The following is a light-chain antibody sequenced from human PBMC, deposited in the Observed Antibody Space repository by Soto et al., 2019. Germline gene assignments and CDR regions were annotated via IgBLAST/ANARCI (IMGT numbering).Light chain of an antibody. J-gene: IGKJ5*01. CDR2: DAS. CDR3: QQRINWPIT. Sequence: EIVLTQSPATLSLSPGERATLSCRASQSVSSYLAWYQQKPGQAPRLLIYDASNRATGIPARFSCSGSGTDFTLTISSLEPEDFAVYYCQQRINWPITFGQGTRLEIK. CDR1: QSVSSY. V-gene: IGKV3-11*01.